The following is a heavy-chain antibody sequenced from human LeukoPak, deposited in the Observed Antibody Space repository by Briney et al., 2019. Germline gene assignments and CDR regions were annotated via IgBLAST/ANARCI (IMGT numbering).Heavy chain of an antibody. CDR3: ASSYYDSSGYPYYFDY. D-gene: IGHD3-22*01. CDR2: INPNSGGT. Sequence: GASVKVSCKASGYTFTSYYMHWVRQAPGQGLEWMGIINPNSGGTNYAQKFQGRVTMTRDTSISTAYMELSRLRSDDTAVYYCASSYYDSSGYPYYFDYWGQGTLVTVSS. CDR1: GYTFTSYY. V-gene: IGHV1-2*02. J-gene: IGHJ4*02.